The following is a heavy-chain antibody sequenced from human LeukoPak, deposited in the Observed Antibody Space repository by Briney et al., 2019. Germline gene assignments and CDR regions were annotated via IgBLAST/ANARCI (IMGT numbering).Heavy chain of an antibody. D-gene: IGHD1-26*01. Sequence: SETLSLTCTVSGGSISSYYWSWIRQPPGKGLEWIGGIYFSGGATSNPSLKTRVTISVDTSKNQSTLRLSAVTAADTAVYYSARLASGSYGPLTPFDYWGQGTLVTVSS. J-gene: IGHJ4*02. CDR2: IYFSGGA. V-gene: IGHV4-59*08. CDR3: ARLASGSYGPLTPFDY. CDR1: GGSISSYY.